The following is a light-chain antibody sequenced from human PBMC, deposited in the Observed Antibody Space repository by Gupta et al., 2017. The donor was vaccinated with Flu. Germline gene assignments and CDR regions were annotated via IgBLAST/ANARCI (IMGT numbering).Light chain of an antibody. V-gene: IGLV1-40*01. CDR2: GNN. Sequence: QSVLTQPPSVSGALGQRVTISCTGSSSNIGAGYDVHWYQQFPGTAPKVLLYGNNNRPSGVPGRFSGSKSGTSASLAITGLHAEDEADYYCQSYDSSLSAVVFGGGTKLTVL. J-gene: IGLJ2*01. CDR3: QSYDSSLSAVV. CDR1: SSNIGAGYD.